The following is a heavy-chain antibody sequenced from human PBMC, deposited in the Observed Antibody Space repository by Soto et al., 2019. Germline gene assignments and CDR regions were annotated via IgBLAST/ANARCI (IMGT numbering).Heavy chain of an antibody. CDR3: AKSLMGGYSGYDFPYYYYYMDV. V-gene: IGHV3-23*01. J-gene: IGHJ6*03. D-gene: IGHD5-12*01. CDR1: GFTFSSYA. Sequence: EVQLLESGGGLVQPGGSLRLSCAASGFTFSSYAMSWVRQAPGKGLEWVSAISGSGGSTYYADSVKGRFTISRDNSKNTLYLQMNSLRAEDTAVYYCAKSLMGGYSGYDFPYYYYYMDVWGKGTTVTVSS. CDR2: ISGSGGST.